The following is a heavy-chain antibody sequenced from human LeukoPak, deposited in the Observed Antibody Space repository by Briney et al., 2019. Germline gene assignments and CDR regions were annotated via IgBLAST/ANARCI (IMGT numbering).Heavy chain of an antibody. V-gene: IGHV3-64D*09. CDR2: ISSNGGST. J-gene: IGHJ2*01. D-gene: IGHD3-3*02. CDR3: VNTHFFTSKQNTPKAYWFFDL. CDR1: RFTSSSYA. Sequence: PGGSLRLSCSASRFTSSSYATHSGRQAPGKGLEYVSAISSNGGSTYYADSVKGRFTISRDNSKNTLYLQMSSLRAEDTAVYYCVNTHFFTSKQNTPKAYWFFDLFGRGTLVTVSS.